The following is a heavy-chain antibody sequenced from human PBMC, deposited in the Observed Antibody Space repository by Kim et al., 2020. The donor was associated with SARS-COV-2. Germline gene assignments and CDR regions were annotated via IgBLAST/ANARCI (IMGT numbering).Heavy chain of an antibody. D-gene: IGHD3-3*01. V-gene: IGHV3-21*01. CDR3: AKLRFLEEITDNSDAFDI. CDR1: GFTFSSYS. J-gene: IGHJ3*02. CDR2: ISSSSSYI. Sequence: GGSLRLSCAASGFTFSSYSMNWVRQAPGKGLEWVSSISSSSSYIYYADSVKGRFTISRDNAKNSLYLQMNSLRAEDTAVYYCAKLRFLEEITDNSDAFDIWGQGTMVTVSS.